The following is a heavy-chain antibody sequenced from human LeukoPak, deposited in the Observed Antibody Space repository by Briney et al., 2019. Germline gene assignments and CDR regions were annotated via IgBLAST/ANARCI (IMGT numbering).Heavy chain of an antibody. V-gene: IGHV4-59*08. Sequence: PSETLSLTCTVSGGSINNFYWSWIRQAPGKGLEWIGFIYHSGSTNYNPSLKSRITISVDTSKNQFSLKPSSVTAADTAVYFCARHRSGIASALDSWGQGTLVSVSS. J-gene: IGHJ4*02. CDR1: GGSINNFY. CDR3: ARHRSGIASALDS. D-gene: IGHD6-13*01. CDR2: IYHSGST.